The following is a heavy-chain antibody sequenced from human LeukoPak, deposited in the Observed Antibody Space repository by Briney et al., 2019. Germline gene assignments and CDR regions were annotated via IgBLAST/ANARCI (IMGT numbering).Heavy chain of an antibody. V-gene: IGHV3-23*01. CDR1: GFTFSAYA. D-gene: IGHD2-21*02. CDR3: RICGGDCSLIDH. CDR2: IYGGGGT. J-gene: IGHJ4*02. Sequence: GGSLRLSCAASGFTFSAYAMTWVRQAPGKGLEWVSAIYGGGGTDYADSVKGRFIISRDNSKKTLFLQMNSLRAEDTGVYYCRICGGDCSLIDHWGQGTPVTVSS.